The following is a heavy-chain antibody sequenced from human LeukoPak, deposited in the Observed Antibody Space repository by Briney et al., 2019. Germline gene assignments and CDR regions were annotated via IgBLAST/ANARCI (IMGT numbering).Heavy chain of an antibody. J-gene: IGHJ6*03. CDR1: GGSFSCYY. V-gene: IGHV4-34*01. CDR2: INHSGST. CDR3: ARARWELHQIYYYYYMDV. D-gene: IGHD2-15*01. Sequence: SETLSLTCAVYGGSFSCYYWSWIRQPPGKGLEWIGEINHSGSTNYNPSLKSRVTISVDTSKNQFSLKLSSVTAADTAVYYCARARWELHQIYYYYYMDVWGKGTTVTVSS.